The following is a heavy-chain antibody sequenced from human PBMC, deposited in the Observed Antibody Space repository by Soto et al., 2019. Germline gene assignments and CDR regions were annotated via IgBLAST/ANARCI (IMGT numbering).Heavy chain of an antibody. Sequence: QVQLVASGGGVVQPGRSLRLSCAASGFTFSYHALNWVRQAPGKGLEWVAVISYDGDNKYIAEAVKGRLTISRDKPKNTVSLQINSLRTEDTAMYFCARGTTTSAFSVMDVWGQGTTVTVSS. CDR2: ISYDGDNK. CDR1: GFTFSYHA. V-gene: IGHV3-30-3*01. J-gene: IGHJ6*02. CDR3: ARGTTTSAFSVMDV. D-gene: IGHD1-1*01.